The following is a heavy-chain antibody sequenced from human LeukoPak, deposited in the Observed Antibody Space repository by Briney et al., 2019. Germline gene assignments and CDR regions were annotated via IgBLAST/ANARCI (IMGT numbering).Heavy chain of an antibody. CDR2: TSGSGDTT. J-gene: IGHJ4*02. V-gene: IGHV3-23*01. Sequence: GGSLRLSCAASGFTSSSYAMSWVRQAPGKGLEWVSLTSGSGDTTYYADSVKGRFTISRVNSKNTLDLQMNSLRAEDTAVYYCARAGRPLDYWGQGTLVTVSS. CDR3: ARAGRPLDY. CDR1: GFTSSSYA.